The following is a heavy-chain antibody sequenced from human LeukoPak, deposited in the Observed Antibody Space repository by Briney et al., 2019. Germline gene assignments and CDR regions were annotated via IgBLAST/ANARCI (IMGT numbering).Heavy chain of an antibody. V-gene: IGHV1-69*13. CDR3: ARGIVVVPAAPGEVYYYYGMDV. Sequence: SVKISCKASGGTFSSYAISWVRQAPGQGLEWMGGIIPIFGTANYAQKFQGRVTITADESTSTAYMELGSLRSEDTAVYYCARGIVVVPAAPGEVYYYYGMDVWGQGTTVTVSS. CDR2: IIPIFGTA. J-gene: IGHJ6*02. D-gene: IGHD2-2*01. CDR1: GGTFSSYA.